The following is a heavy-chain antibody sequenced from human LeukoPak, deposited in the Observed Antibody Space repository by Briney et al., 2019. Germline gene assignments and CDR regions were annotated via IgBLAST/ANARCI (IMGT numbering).Heavy chain of an antibody. J-gene: IGHJ4*02. CDR2: IYYSGST. CDR3: ARWLQWRDYFDY. Sequence: PSETLSLTCTVSGGSISSSSYYWGWIRQPPGKGLEWIGSIYYSGSTYYNPSLKSRVTISVDTYKNQFSLKLSSVTAADTAVSYCARWLQWRDYFDYWGQGTLVTVSS. CDR1: GGSISSSSYY. D-gene: IGHD5-24*01. V-gene: IGHV4-39*07.